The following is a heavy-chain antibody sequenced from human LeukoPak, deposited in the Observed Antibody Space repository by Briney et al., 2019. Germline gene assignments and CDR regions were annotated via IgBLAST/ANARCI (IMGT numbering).Heavy chain of an antibody. J-gene: IGHJ5*02. Sequence: ASVKVSCKASGYTFIGYYIHWVRQAPGQGLGYMGWINPNSGGTSYAQQFQGRVTMTRDTSISTAYMELSRLRSDDTAVYYCARGGPTVTTSDSGWFDPWGQGTLVTVSS. D-gene: IGHD4-17*01. CDR3: ARGGPTVTTSDSGWFDP. V-gene: IGHV1-2*02. CDR2: INPNSGGT. CDR1: GYTFIGYY.